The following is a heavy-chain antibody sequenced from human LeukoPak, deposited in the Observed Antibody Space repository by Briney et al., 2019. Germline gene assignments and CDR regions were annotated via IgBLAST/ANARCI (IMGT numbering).Heavy chain of an antibody. V-gene: IGHV4-4*07. CDR3: AREGTVTMRSLDS. CDR1: GGSINSYF. Sequence: SETLSLICTVSGGSINSYFWSWIRQPAGKGLEWIGRIYTSDITNYNPSLKSRLTMSVDTSKNQFSLELSSLTAADTAVYYCAREGTVTMRSLDSWGQGILVTVSS. J-gene: IGHJ4*02. CDR2: IYTSDIT. D-gene: IGHD4-11*01.